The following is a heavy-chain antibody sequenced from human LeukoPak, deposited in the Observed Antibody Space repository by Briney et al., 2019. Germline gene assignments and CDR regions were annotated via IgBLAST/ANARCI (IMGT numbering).Heavy chain of an antibody. CDR2: ISSSSSYI. J-gene: IGHJ3*01. CDR3: AKGHRIMIVVDEKDAFAF. Sequence: GGSLRLSCAASGFTFSSYSMNWVRQAPGKGLEWVSSISSSSSYIYYADSVKGRFTISRDNSKNTLFLQMNSLRAEDTAVYYCAKGHRIMIVVDEKDAFAFWGQGTMVTVSS. CDR1: GFTFSSYS. D-gene: IGHD3-22*01. V-gene: IGHV3-21*01.